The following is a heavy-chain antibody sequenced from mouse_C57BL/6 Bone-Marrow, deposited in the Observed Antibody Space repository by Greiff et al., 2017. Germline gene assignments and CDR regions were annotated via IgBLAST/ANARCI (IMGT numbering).Heavy chain of an antibody. CDR1: GYTFTDYY. V-gene: IGHV1-26*01. CDR3: ARRNWSFDV. J-gene: IGHJ1*03. Sequence: VQLQQSGPELVKPGASVKISCKASGYTFTDYYMNWVKQSHGKSLEWIGDINPNNGGTSYNQKFKGKATLTVDKSSSTDYMELRSLTSDDSAVYDCARRNWSFDVWGTGTTVTVSS. CDR2: INPNNGGT.